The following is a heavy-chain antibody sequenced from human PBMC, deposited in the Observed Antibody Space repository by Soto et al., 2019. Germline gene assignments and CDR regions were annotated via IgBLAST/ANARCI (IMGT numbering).Heavy chain of an antibody. Sequence: PGGSLRLSCAASGFNVSSTYMTWVRQAPGKGLEWVSILYSAGTTYYADSVKRRFTISRDNSKNTLYLQMNSLRVEDTAVYYCARGYCGGGGCYSGWSMDVWGQGTTVTVSS. D-gene: IGHD2-15*01. CDR1: GFNVSSTY. CDR3: ARGYCGGGGCYSGWSMDV. CDR2: LYSAGTT. J-gene: IGHJ6*02. V-gene: IGHV3-53*01.